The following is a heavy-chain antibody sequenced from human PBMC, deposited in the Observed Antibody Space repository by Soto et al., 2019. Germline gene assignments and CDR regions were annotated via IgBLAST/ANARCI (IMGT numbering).Heavy chain of an antibody. V-gene: IGHV1-69*01. J-gene: IGHJ6*02. Sequence: QVQLVQSGAEVKKPGSSVKVSCKASGGTFSSYAISWVRQAPGQGLEWTGGIIPIFGTANYAQKFQGRVTITADESTSTAYMELSSLRSEDTAVYYCARTHTVTTESRYYYGMDVWGQGTTVTVSS. D-gene: IGHD4-17*01. CDR3: ARTHTVTTESRYYYGMDV. CDR1: GGTFSSYA. CDR2: IIPIFGTA.